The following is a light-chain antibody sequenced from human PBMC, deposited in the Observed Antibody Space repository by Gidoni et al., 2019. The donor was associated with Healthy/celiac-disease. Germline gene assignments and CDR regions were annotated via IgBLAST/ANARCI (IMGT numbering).Light chain of an antibody. CDR3: QQLNSYPLT. CDR1: QGISSY. V-gene: IGKV1-9*01. Sequence: DMQLTQSPSFLSASVGDRVTITCRASQGISSYLAWYQQTPGKAPKLLIYAASTWQSGVPSRFSGSGSGTECTLTIRSLQPEDFATYYCQQLNSYPLTFGGGTKVEIK. J-gene: IGKJ4*01. CDR2: AAS.